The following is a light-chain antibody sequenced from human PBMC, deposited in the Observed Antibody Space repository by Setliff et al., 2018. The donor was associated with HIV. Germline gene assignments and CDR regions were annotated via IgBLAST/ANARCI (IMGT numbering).Light chain of an antibody. CDR1: SSDVGAYNF. CDR3: SSYAGNDNFV. V-gene: IGLV2-8*01. Sequence: QSALAQPASMSGSPGQSITISCTGTSSDVGAYNFVSWYQQHPGKAPKLLIYEVNKRPSGVPDRFSGSKSGNTASLTVSGLQAEDEGDYYCSSYAGNDNFVFGTGTKATVL. CDR2: EVN. J-gene: IGLJ1*01.